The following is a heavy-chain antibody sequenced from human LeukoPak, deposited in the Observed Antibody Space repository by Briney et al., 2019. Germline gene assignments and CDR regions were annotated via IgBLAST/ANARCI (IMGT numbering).Heavy chain of an antibody. CDR3: ARRQGCSSTSCPPDY. CDR1: GYSFNTYW. CDR2: IYPGDSDT. D-gene: IGHD2-2*01. J-gene: IGHJ4*02. V-gene: IGHV5-51*01. Sequence: GESLQISCRGSGYSFNTYWIGWVRQMHGKGLEWMGIIYPGDSDTRYSPSFQGQVTLSADKSINTAYLQWSSLKASDTAMYYCARRQGCSSTSCPPDYWGQGTLVTVSS.